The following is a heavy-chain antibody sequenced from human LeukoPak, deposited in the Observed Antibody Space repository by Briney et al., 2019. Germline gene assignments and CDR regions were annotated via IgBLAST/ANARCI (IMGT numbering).Heavy chain of an antibody. Sequence: GGSLRLSCAASGFTFSSYGMHWVRQAPGKGLEWVAFIRYDGSNKYYADSVKGRFTISRDNSKNTLYLQMNSLRAEDTAVYYCAKDVVAAARWVLADYWGQGTLVTVSS. CDR3: AKDVVAAARWVLADY. J-gene: IGHJ4*02. CDR1: GFTFSSYG. V-gene: IGHV3-30*02. CDR2: IRYDGSNK. D-gene: IGHD6-13*01.